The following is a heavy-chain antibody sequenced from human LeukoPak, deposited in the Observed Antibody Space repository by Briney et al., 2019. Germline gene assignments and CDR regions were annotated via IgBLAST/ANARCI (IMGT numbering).Heavy chain of an antibody. CDR2: IYYSGST. D-gene: IGHD5-18*01. CDR1: GGSISSSSYY. V-gene: IGHV4-39*07. Sequence: SETLSLTCTVSGGSISSSSYYWGWIRQPPGKGLEWIGSIYYSGSTYYNPSLKSRVTISVDTSKNQFSLKLSSVTAADTAVYYCARDGSGYSYGHFDYWGQGTLVTVSS. J-gene: IGHJ4*02. CDR3: ARDGSGYSYGHFDY.